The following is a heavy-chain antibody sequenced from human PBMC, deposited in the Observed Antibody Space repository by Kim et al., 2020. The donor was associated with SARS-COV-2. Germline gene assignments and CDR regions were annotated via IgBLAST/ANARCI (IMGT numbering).Heavy chain of an antibody. CDR1: GGSISSNSYY. D-gene: IGHD4-17*01. J-gene: IGHJ4*02. V-gene: IGHV4-39*07. Sequence: SETLSLTCTVSGGSISSNSYYWGSIRQPPGKGLEWIGTIYHSGSTHYNPSLKSRVTISVDTSKNQFSLSLRSVTAADTAVYYCARDLITDYGDYVDYWGQGTLITVSS. CDR3: ARDLITDYGDYVDY. CDR2: IYHSGST.